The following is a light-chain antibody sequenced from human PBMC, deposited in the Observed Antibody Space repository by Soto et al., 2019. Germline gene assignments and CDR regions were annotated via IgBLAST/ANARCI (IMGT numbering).Light chain of an antibody. Sequence: DIQMTQSPSSVSASVGDRVTITCQASQDIATYLNRYQQKPGKDPNLLIYDASNLETRVPSRFSGGGSGTHFTFTISNLQPEDIATYYCQQYDNLPPTWTFGQGTKVDIK. CDR2: DAS. CDR1: QDIATY. CDR3: QQYDNLPPTWT. V-gene: IGKV1-33*01. J-gene: IGKJ1*01.